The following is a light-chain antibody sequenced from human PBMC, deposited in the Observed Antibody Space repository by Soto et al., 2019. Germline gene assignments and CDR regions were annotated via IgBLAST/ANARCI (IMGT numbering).Light chain of an antibody. CDR2: ENS. CDR3: GTWDSGLSGFV. Sequence: QSVLTQPPSASAAPGQKVTISCSGSNSNIGNNYVYWYQQFPGAAPKLLLYENSKRASGIPDRFSGTKSATAATLAITGIQTGDEADYYCGTWDSGLSGFVFGSGTKLTVL. CDR1: NSNIGNNY. J-gene: IGLJ1*01. V-gene: IGLV1-51*02.